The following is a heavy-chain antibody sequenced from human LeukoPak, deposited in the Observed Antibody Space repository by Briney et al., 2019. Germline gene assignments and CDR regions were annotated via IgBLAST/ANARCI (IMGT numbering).Heavy chain of an antibody. D-gene: IGHD3-22*01. CDR2: IIPVFGTA. J-gene: IGHJ3*02. CDR1: GGTFSSYA. CDR3: ARAEYDYYDSSGSPRGAFDI. V-gene: IGHV1-69*13. Sequence: SVKVSGKASGGTFSSYAISWVRQAPGQGLEWMGGIIPVFGTANYAQKFQGRVTITADESTSTAHMELSSLRSEDTAVYYCARAEYDYYDSSGSPRGAFDIWGQGTMVTVSS.